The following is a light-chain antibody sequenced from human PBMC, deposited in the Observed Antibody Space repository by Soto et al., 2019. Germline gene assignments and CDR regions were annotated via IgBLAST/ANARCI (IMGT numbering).Light chain of an antibody. CDR3: LQHNTYPLS. CDR1: RGISHY. Sequence: DIQMTQSPSAMSASVGDRVTITCPASRGISHYLAWFQQRPGKVPKRLIYGASTLESGVPSRFSGSGSGTEFTLTISSLQPEDFATYYCLQHNTYPLSFGGGTKVAMK. V-gene: IGKV1-17*03. CDR2: GAS. J-gene: IGKJ4*01.